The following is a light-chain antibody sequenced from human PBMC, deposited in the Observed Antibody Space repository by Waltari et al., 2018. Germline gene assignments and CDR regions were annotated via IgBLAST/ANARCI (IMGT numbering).Light chain of an antibody. CDR3: QQYNSYSPWT. CDR1: QSISNW. CDR2: DAS. J-gene: IGKJ1*01. Sequence: DIQMTQSPSTLSASVGDRVTITCRASQSISNWLAWYQQKPGKAPKLLIYDASSLESGVPSRFGGSGYGTEFTLTISSLQPDDFATYYCQQYNSYSPWTFGQGTKVEIK. V-gene: IGKV1-5*01.